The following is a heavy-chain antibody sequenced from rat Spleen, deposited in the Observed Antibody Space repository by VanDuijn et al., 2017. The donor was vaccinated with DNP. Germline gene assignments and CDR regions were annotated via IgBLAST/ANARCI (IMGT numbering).Heavy chain of an antibody. CDR1: GFIFSDHN. D-gene: IGHD1-2*01. Sequence: EVKLVESGGGLVQPGRSLKLSCAASGFIFSDHNMAWVRQAPKKGLEWLATISCDGRSTYYRDSVKGRFIISRNNAKSTLYLQMDSLRSDDTATYYCATHFAYSSPNWFAYWGQGTLVTVSS. CDR3: ATHFAYSSPNWFAY. CDR2: ISCDGRST. V-gene: IGHV5-7*01. J-gene: IGHJ3*01.